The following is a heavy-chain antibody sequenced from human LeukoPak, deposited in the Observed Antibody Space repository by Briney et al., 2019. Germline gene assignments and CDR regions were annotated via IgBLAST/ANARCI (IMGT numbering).Heavy chain of an antibody. V-gene: IGHV4-59*08. J-gene: IGHJ4*02. CDR3: ARHRLWLPFDY. Sequence: SETLSLTCTVSGASISGDYWSWLRQPPGKGLEWIGYISDSGDTNYKSSLKSRVTMSVDTSKNQFSLRLSSVIAADTAVYYCARHRLWLPFDYWGQRTLVTVSS. D-gene: IGHD6-19*01. CDR2: ISDSGDT. CDR1: GASISGDY.